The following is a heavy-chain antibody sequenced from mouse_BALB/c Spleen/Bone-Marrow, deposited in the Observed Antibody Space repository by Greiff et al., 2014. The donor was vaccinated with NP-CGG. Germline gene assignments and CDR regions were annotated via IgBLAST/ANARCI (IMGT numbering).Heavy chain of an antibody. V-gene: IGHV5-6-2*01. CDR2: INSNGGST. J-gene: IGHJ2*01. Sequence: EVMLVESGGGLVKLGGSLKLSCAASGFTFSSYYMSWVRQTPEKRLELVAAINSNGGSTYYPDTVKGRFTISRDNAKNTLYLQMSSLKSEGTALYYCARRGWDGYFDYWGQGTTLTVSS. CDR1: GFTFSSYY. D-gene: IGHD4-1*01. CDR3: ARRGWDGYFDY.